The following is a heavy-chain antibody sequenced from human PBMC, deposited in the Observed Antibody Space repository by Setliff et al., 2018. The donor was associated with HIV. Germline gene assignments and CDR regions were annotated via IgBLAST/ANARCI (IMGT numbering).Heavy chain of an antibody. CDR1: GGSISDNNW. D-gene: IGHD3-22*01. Sequence: SETLSLTCAVSGGSISDNNWWSWVRQPPGKELEWIGEIFHSGSTNYNPSLKSRVTISVDTSKNQFSLKLSSVTAADTAVYYCFLFYDDRSGFYWDWGQGTLVTVSS. CDR3: FLFYDDRSGFYWD. CDR2: IFHSGST. J-gene: IGHJ4*02. V-gene: IGHV4-4*02.